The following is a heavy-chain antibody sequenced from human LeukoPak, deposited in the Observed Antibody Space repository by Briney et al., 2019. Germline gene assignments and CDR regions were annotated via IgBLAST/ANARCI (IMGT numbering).Heavy chain of an antibody. V-gene: IGHV4-59*08. CDR1: GGSISSYY. CDR3: ARHAAIYGSGSYYGFFDY. J-gene: IGHJ4*02. D-gene: IGHD3-10*01. Sequence: SETLSLTCTVSGGSISSYYWSWIRQPPGKGLEWIGYIYYSGSTNYNPSLKSRVTISVDTSKNQFSLKLSSVTAADTAVYYCARHAAIYGSGSYYGFFDYWGQGTLVIVSS. CDR2: IYYSGST.